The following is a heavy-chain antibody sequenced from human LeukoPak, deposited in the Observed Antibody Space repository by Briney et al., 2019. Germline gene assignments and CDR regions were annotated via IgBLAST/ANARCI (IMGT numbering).Heavy chain of an antibody. D-gene: IGHD1-26*01. V-gene: IGHV3-66*01. CDR3: ASGKKKWELLYDY. J-gene: IGHJ4*02. CDR1: GFTVSSNY. Sequence: GGSLRLSCAASGFTVSSNYMSWVRQAPGKGLEWVSVIYSGGSTYYADSVKGRFTIPRDNSKNTLYLQMNSLRAEDTAVYYCASGKKKWELLYDYWGQGTLVTVSS. CDR2: IYSGGST.